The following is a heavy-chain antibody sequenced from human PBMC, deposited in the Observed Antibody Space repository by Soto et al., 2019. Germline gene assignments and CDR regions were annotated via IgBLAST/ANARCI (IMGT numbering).Heavy chain of an antibody. V-gene: IGHV4-39*01. CDR1: GGSIIGTNYY. CDR2: IYHSGST. D-gene: IGHD1-1*01. J-gene: IGHJ4*02. Sequence: SETLSLTCTVSGGSIIGTNYYWSWIRQPPGSGLEWIGSIYHSGSTYYSPSLKSRVTISIDTSKSQFSLKLRSVTAPDTALYYCARWNDGTHDYWGQGTPVTV. CDR3: ARWNDGTHDY.